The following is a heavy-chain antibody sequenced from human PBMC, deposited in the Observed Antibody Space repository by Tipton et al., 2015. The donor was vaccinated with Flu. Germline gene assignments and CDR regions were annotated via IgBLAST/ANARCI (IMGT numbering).Heavy chain of an antibody. J-gene: IGHJ4*02. CDR3: ARRDYDFWNGYFSYFDY. CDR2: IYYSGST. CDR1: GGSISSYY. Sequence: TLSLTCTVSGGSISSYYWSWIRQPPGKGLEWIGYIYYSGSTNYNPSLKSRVTISVDTSKNQFSLKLSSVTAADTAVYYCARRDYDFWNGYFSYFDYWGQGTLVTVSS. V-gene: IGHV4-59*12. D-gene: IGHD3-3*01.